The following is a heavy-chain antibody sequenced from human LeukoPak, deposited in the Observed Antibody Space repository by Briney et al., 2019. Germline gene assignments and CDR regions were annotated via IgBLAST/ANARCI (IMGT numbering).Heavy chain of an antibody. V-gene: IGHV1-69*04. J-gene: IGHJ3*02. CDR1: GGTFLNYA. CDR3: ARASQDYYGSGSYYRGGDAFDI. CDR2: IIPILGIA. D-gene: IGHD3-10*01. Sequence: SVKVSCKPSGGTFLNYAISWVRQAPGQGLEWMGRIIPILGIANYAKKYQARVTLTANKSSSTAYMGVSSLRSDDKAVYYCARASQDYYGSGSYYRGGDAFDIWGQGTMVTVSS.